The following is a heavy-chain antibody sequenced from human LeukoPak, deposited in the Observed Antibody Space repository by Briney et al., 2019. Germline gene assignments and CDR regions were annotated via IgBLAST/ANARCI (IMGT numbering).Heavy chain of an antibody. Sequence: SETLSLTCAVSGGSIRSSNWWSWVRQPPGKGLEWIGEIYHSGGTTNYNPSLKSRVTISVDKSKNQFSLQPSSVTAADTALYYCARPTGRGGYPTDPFDIWGQGSMVTVSS. V-gene: IGHV4-4*02. CDR1: GGSIRSSNW. D-gene: IGHD6-25*01. CDR2: IYHSGGTT. CDR3: ARPTGRGGYPTDPFDI. J-gene: IGHJ3*02.